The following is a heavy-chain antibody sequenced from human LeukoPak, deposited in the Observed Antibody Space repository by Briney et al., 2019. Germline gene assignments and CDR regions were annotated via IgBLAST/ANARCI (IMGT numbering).Heavy chain of an antibody. CDR1: GFTFSDYY. D-gene: IGHD3-22*01. CDR3: AKVKVVGYSTFDY. V-gene: IGHV3-11*01. Sequence: GGSLRLSCAASGFTFSDYYMSWIRQAPGKGLEWVSYISSSGCTIYYADSVKGRFTISRDNAKNSLYLQMNSLRAEDTAVYYCAKVKVVGYSTFDYWGQGTLVTVSP. J-gene: IGHJ4*02. CDR2: ISSSGCTI.